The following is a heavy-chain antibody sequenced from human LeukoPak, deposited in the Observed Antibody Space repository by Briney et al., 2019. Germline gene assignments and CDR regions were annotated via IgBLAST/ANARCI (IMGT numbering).Heavy chain of an antibody. V-gene: IGHV3-30*18. Sequence: AGGSLRLSCAASGFTFSSYGMHWVRQAPGKGLEWVAVISYDGSNKYYADSVKGRFTISRDNSKNTLYLQMNSLRAEDTAVYYCAKDQYSGYVLYYYYGMDVWGQGTTVTVSS. CDR1: GFTFSSYG. D-gene: IGHD5-12*01. J-gene: IGHJ6*02. CDR2: ISYDGSNK. CDR3: AKDQYSGYVLYYYYGMDV.